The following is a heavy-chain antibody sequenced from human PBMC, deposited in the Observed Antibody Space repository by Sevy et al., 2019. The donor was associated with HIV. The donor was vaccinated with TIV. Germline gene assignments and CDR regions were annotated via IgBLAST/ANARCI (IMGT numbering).Heavy chain of an antibody. Sequence: GGSLRLSCVASGFTFSSYWMTWVRQAPGKGLEWVASIYQGGSKKHYVDSVKGRFSISRDNAKNSLYLEMNSLRAGDTAVYYCATGGSYGDYDVFGYYGMDVWGQGTTVTVSS. D-gene: IGHD4-17*01. CDR2: IYQGGSKK. V-gene: IGHV3-7*01. J-gene: IGHJ6*02. CDR1: GFTFSSYW. CDR3: ATGGSYGDYDVFGYYGMDV.